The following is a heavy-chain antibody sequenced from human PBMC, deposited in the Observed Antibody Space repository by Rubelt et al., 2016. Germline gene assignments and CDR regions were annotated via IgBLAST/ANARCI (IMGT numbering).Heavy chain of an antibody. V-gene: IGHV4-59*01. CDR1: GGSISNYY. CDR2: IYYSGRP. D-gene: IGHD1-26*01. Sequence: QVQLQESGPGLVKPSETLSLTCTVSGGSISNYYWSWIRQPQGKGLEWIGYIYYSGRPKYNPSLKSGVTIAVYTSKNQVSLKLSSVTAAETAVYYCARESGSYRTLFDYWGQGALVTVSS. J-gene: IGHJ4*02. CDR3: ARESGSYRTLFDY.